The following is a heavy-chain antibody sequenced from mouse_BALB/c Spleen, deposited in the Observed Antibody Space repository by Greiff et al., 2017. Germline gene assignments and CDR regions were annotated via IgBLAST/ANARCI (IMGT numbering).Heavy chain of an antibody. CDR1: GFTFTDYY. Sequence: EVKLVESGGGLVQPGGSLRLSCATSGFTFTDYYMSWVRQPPGKALEWLGFIRNKANGYTTEYSASVKGRFTISRDNSQSILYLQMITLRAEDSATYYCARDMRTSWFAYWGQGTLVTVSA. V-gene: IGHV7-3*02. CDR2: IRNKANGYTT. CDR3: ARDMRTSWFAY. J-gene: IGHJ3*01.